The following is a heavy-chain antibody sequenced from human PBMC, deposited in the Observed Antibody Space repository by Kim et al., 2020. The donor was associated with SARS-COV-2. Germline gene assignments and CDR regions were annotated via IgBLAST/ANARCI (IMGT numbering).Heavy chain of an antibody. D-gene: IGHD1-1*01. V-gene: IGHV3-73*01. J-gene: IGHJ3*01. CDR3: TRIPGTTLAFWYAFDV. CDR2: IRSKVYSYAT. CDR1: GFTFSDSP. Sequence: GGSLRLSCAASGFTFSDSPIHWVRQASGKGLEWVVRIRSKVYSYATSYAAAVKGRITISRDDSESTAYMQMNRLKTEDTAVYDCTRIPGTTLAFWYAFDVWGQGTMCTVSS.